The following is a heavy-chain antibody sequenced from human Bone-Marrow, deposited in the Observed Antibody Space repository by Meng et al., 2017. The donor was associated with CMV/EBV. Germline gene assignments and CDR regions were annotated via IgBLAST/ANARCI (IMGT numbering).Heavy chain of an antibody. CDR2: ISSSSSYI. V-gene: IGHV3-21*01. Sequence: LTCAASGFTFSSYSMNWVRQAPGKGLEWVSSISSSSSYIYYADSVKGRFTIPRDNAKNSLYLQMNSLRAEDTAVYYCAREGIETTFDYWGQGTLVTVSS. J-gene: IGHJ4*02. CDR1: GFTFSSYS. D-gene: IGHD1-7*01. CDR3: AREGIETTFDY.